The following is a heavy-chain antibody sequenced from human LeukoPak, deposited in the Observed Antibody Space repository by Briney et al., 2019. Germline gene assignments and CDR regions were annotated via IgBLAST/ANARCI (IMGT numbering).Heavy chain of an antibody. CDR3: ARVPASSGYLSYYYGMDV. D-gene: IGHD3-22*01. Sequence: SQTLSLTCSVSGGSISSGGYYWSWIRQHPGKGLEWIGYVYYSGSTYYNPSLKSRVTISVDTSKNQFSLKLGSVTAADTAVYYCARVPASSGYLSYYYGMDVWGQGTTVTVSS. J-gene: IGHJ6*02. V-gene: IGHV4-31*03. CDR1: GGSISSGGYY. CDR2: VYYSGST.